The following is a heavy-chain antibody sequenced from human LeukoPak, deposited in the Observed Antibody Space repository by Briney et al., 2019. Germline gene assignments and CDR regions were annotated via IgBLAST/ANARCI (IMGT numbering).Heavy chain of an antibody. CDR2: IYSGDNT. D-gene: IGHD3-10*01. CDR1: GFTFSSYA. V-gene: IGHV3-66*01. Sequence: GGSLRLSCAASGFTFSSYAMSWVRQAPGKGLEWVSVIYSGDNTYYADSVKGRFTISRDNSKNTLYLQMNSLRVEDTAVYYCARDRGMVRGVIKDYYGMDVWGQGTTVTVSS. J-gene: IGHJ6*02. CDR3: ARDRGMVRGVIKDYYGMDV.